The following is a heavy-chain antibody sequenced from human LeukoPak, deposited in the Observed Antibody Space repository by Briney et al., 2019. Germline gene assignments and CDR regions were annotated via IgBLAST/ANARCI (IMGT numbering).Heavy chain of an antibody. CDR1: GFTFSSYW. V-gene: IGHV3-74*01. D-gene: IGHD6-13*01. CDR2: INSDGSST. Sequence: GGSLGLSCAASGFTFSSYWMHWVRQAPGKGLAWVSRINSDGSSTSYADSVKGRFTISRDNAKNTLYLQMNSLRAEDTAVYYCARGHSSSWYSNWFDPWGQGTLVTVSS. CDR3: ARGHSSSWYSNWFDP. J-gene: IGHJ5*02.